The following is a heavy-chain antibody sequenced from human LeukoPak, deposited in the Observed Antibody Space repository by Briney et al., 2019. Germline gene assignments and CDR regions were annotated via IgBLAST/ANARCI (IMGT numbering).Heavy chain of an antibody. V-gene: IGHV3-49*04. Sequence: GGSLRLSCTASGFTFGDYAMSWVRQAPGKGLEWVGFIRSKAHGGTTEYAASVKGRFTISRDDSKSIAYLQMNSLKTEDTAVYYCTRDVDGDYLLDVWGQGTTVTVSS. CDR1: GFTFGDYA. CDR3: TRDVDGDYLLDV. D-gene: IGHD4-17*01. J-gene: IGHJ6*02. CDR2: IRSKAHGGTT.